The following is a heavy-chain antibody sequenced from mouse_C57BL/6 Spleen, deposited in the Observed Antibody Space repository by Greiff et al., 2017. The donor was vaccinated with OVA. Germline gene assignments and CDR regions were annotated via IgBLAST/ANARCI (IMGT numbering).Heavy chain of an antibody. CDR2: IYPYNGVS. CDR1: GYSFTGYY. D-gene: IGHD4-1*01. V-gene: IGHV1-31*01. Sequence: VQLKESGPELVKPGASVKISCKASGYSFTGYYMHWVKQSHGNILDWIGYIYPYNGVSSYNQKFKGKATLTVDKSSSTAYMELRSLTSEDSAVYYCARLLTGTGWYFDVWGTGTTVTVSS. J-gene: IGHJ1*03. CDR3: ARLLTGTGWYFDV.